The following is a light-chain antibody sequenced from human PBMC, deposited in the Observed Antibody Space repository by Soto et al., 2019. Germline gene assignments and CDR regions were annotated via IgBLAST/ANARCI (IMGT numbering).Light chain of an antibody. CDR1: SSDVGRYNY. J-gene: IGLJ1*01. CDR2: DVG. CDR3: CSYAGSYTFV. V-gene: IGLV2-11*01. Sequence: QSVLTQPRSVSGSPGQSVTISCTGSSSDVGRYNYVSWYQQHPGKAPKLMIYDVGKRPSGVPDRFSGSKSGNTASLTMSGLQTEDEADYYCCSYAGSYTFVFGTGTKGTVL.